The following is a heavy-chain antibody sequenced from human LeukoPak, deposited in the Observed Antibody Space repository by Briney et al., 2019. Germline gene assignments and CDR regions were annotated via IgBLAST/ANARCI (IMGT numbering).Heavy chain of an antibody. CDR1: GFTFSSYT. V-gene: IGHV3-21*04. D-gene: IGHD3-10*01. Sequence: GGSLRLSCAASGFTFSSYTMNWVRQAPGKGLEWVSSISSRSTYIYYADSVKGRFTISRDNAKNSLYVQMNSVRAEDTAVYYCAKYMVRGIIRSPFDYWGQGTLVTVSS. CDR2: ISSRSTYI. J-gene: IGHJ4*02. CDR3: AKYMVRGIIRSPFDY.